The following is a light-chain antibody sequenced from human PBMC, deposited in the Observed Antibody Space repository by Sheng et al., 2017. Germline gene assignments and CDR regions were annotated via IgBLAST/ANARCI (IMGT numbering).Light chain of an antibody. CDR3: QPYKSWPPDK. CDR1: QSVSSN. Sequence: EIVMTQSPATLSVSPGERATLSCRASQSVSSNLAWYQQKPGQAPRLLIYGASTRATGVPARFSGSGSGTDFTLTISSLQSEDFAVYYCQPYKSWPPDKFGQGTKVEMK. V-gene: IGKV3-15*01. CDR2: GAS. J-gene: IGKJ1*01.